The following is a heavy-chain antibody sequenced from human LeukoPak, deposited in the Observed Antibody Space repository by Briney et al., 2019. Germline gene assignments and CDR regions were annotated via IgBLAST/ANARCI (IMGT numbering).Heavy chain of an antibody. J-gene: IGHJ4*02. CDR2: INPNSGGT. D-gene: IGHD3-10*01. V-gene: IGHV1-2*02. Sequence: ASVKVSCKASGFTFTSSAMHWVRQAPGQGLEWMGWINPNSGGTNYAQKFQGRVTMTRDTSISTAYMELSRLRSDDTAVYYCARALRLLWFGELWGQGTLVTVSS. CDR3: ARALRLLWFGEL. CDR1: GFTFTSSA.